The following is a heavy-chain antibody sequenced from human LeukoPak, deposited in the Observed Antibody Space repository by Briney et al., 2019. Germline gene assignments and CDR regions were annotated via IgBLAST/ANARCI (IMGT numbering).Heavy chain of an antibody. CDR2: ISAYNGNT. CDR1: GYTFTSYG. J-gene: IGHJ5*02. D-gene: IGHD2-15*01. V-gene: IGHV1-18*01. Sequence: ASVKVSCKASGYTFTSYGISWVRQAPGQGLEWMGWISAYNGNTNYAQELQGRVTMTTDTSTSTAYMELRSLRSDDTAVYYCARYYCSGGSCYSHNWFDPWGQGTLVTVSS. CDR3: ARYYCSGGSCYSHNWFDP.